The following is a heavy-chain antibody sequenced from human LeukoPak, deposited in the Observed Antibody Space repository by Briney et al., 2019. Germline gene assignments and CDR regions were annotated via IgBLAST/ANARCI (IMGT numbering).Heavy chain of an antibody. CDR3: AREYGSGSYTGIDY. Sequence: ASVKVSCKASGYTFSGYYMHWVRQAPGQGLEWMGWISAYNSAYNGNTHYAQKLQGRVTMTTDTSTNTGYMELRSLRSDDTAVYYCAREYGSGSYTGIDYWGQGTLVTVSS. CDR2: ISAYNSAYNGNT. CDR1: GYTFSGYY. V-gene: IGHV1-18*04. D-gene: IGHD3-10*01. J-gene: IGHJ4*02.